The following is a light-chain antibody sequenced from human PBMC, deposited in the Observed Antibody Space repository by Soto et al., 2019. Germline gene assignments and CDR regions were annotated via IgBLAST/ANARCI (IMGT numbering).Light chain of an antibody. CDR3: AAWDDSLNGLVV. J-gene: IGLJ2*01. CDR1: SSNIGGNT. CDR2: SNN. V-gene: IGLV1-44*01. Sequence: QSVLTQPPSASGTPGQRVTISCSGSSSNIGGNTVNWYQQLPGTAPKLLIYSNNQRPSGVPDRFSGSKSGTSASLAISGLQSEDEADYYWAAWDDSLNGLVVFGGGTKLTVL.